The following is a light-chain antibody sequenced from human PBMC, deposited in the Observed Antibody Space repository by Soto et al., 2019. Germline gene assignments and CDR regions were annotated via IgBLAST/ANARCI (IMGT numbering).Light chain of an antibody. J-gene: IGKJ4*01. Sequence: DIQMTQSPSTLSASVGDRVTITCRASQNIFTWLAWYQHKPGKAPKLLIYDASILESGVPSRFSGSGSGTLFTLTITSLQSDDFASYYCQQYNTHSFGGGTNVEIK. CDR1: QNIFTW. V-gene: IGKV1-5*01. CDR2: DAS. CDR3: QQYNTHS.